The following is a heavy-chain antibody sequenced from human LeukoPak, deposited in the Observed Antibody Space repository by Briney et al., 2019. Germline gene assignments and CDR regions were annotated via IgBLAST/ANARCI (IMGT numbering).Heavy chain of an antibody. CDR1: GFTFSSYK. D-gene: IGHD2-15*01. CDR3: ASDAEYCSGGSCYRGKFDY. Sequence: GGSLRLSCAASGFTFSSYKMNWVRQAPGKGLEWVSYISSSGSTIYYADSVKGRFTISRDNAKNSLYLQMNSLRAEDTAVYYCASDAEYCSGGSCYRGKFDYWGQGTLVTVSS. V-gene: IGHV3-48*03. J-gene: IGHJ4*02. CDR2: ISSSGSTI.